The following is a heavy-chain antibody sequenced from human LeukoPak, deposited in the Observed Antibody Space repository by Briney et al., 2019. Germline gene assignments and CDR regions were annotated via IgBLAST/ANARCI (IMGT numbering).Heavy chain of an antibody. D-gene: IGHD2-2*01. J-gene: IGHJ4*02. CDR1: GGSISSYY. CDR3: ARVYCSSASCYAKGFDY. CDR2: IYYSGST. Sequence: PSETLSLTCTVSGGSISSYYWSWIRQPPGKGLKGFGYIYYSGSTNYNPSLKSRVTISVDTSKNQFSLKLSSVSAADTAIYYCARVYCSSASCYAKGFDYWGQGTLVTVSS. V-gene: IGHV4-59*01.